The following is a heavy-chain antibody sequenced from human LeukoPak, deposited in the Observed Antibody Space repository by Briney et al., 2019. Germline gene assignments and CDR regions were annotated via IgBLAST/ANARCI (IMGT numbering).Heavy chain of an antibody. V-gene: IGHV1-24*01. D-gene: IGHD3-22*01. J-gene: IGHJ5*02. Sequence: ASVKVSCKVSGYTLTELSMHWVRQAPGKGHEWMGGFDTEDGETNYAQKFQGRVTITEDTSTDTAYMELSRLRYGDTAVYYCVTVNYYDSSGYFWRKWFDPWGQGTLVTVSS. CDR1: GYTLTELS. CDR3: VTVNYYDSSGYFWRKWFDP. CDR2: FDTEDGET.